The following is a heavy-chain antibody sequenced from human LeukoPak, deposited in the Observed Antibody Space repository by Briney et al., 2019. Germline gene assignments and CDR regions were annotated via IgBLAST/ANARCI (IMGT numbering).Heavy chain of an antibody. D-gene: IGHD3-3*01. J-gene: IGHJ4*02. V-gene: IGHV4-39*01. CDR2: IYYSGST. Sequence: SETLSLTCTVSGGSISSSSYYWGWIRQPPGKGLEWIGSIYYSGSTYYNPSLKSRVTIPVDTSKNQFSLKLSSVTAADTAVYYCHYDFWSGDDYWGQGTLVTVSS. CDR1: GGSISSSSYY. CDR3: HYDFWSGDDY.